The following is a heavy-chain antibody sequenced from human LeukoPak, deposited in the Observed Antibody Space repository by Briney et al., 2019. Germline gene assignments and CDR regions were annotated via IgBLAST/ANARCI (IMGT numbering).Heavy chain of an antibody. CDR1: GGTFSSYA. J-gene: IGHJ4*02. CDR2: IIPILGIA. Sequence: SVKVSCKASGGTFSSYAISWVRQAPGQGLEWMGRIIPILGIANYAQKFQGRVTITADKSTSTAYMELSSLRSEDTAVYYCATGYGDYYFDSWGQGTLVTVSS. D-gene: IGHD4-17*01. CDR3: ATGYGDYYFDS. V-gene: IGHV1-69*04.